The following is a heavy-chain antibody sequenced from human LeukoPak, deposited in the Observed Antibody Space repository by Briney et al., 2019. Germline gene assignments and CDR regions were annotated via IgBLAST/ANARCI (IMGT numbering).Heavy chain of an antibody. J-gene: IGHJ6*03. Sequence: PSETLSLTCGVSGGSFSFYYWSWIRQPPGKGLEWIGEISQSGSTNYNPSLKSRVTISVDTSKNQFSLKLSSVTAADTAVYYCARVSIAAADSYYYYMDVWGKGTTVTISS. D-gene: IGHD6-13*01. CDR1: GGSFSFYY. CDR3: ARVSIAAADSYYYYMDV. CDR2: ISQSGST. V-gene: IGHV4-34*01.